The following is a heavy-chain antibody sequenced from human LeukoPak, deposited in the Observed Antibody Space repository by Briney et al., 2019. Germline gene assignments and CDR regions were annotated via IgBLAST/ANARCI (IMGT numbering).Heavy chain of an antibody. D-gene: IGHD3-16*01. V-gene: IGHV4-34*01. CDR2: INHSGST. CDR1: GGCFSGYY. Sequence: SETLSLTCAVYGGCFSGYYWSWIRQPPGKGLEWIGEINHSGSTNYNPSLKSRVTISVDTSKNQFSLKLSSVTAADTAVYYCARGALGDYYDRWGQGTLVTVSS. J-gene: IGHJ4*02. CDR3: ARGALGDYYDR.